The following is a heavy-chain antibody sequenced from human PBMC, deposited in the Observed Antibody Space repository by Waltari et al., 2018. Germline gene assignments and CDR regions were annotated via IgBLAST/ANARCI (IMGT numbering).Heavy chain of an antibody. Sequence: QVQLVQSGAEVKKPGSSVKVSCKASGGTFSGYASSWVRQAPGKGLEWMGGIIPSCGTANYAQKCQGRVTITADESTSTAYMELSSLRSEDTAVYYCAREVDIVATIDYYFDYWGQGTLVTVSS. D-gene: IGHD5-12*01. CDR2: IIPSCGTA. CDR3: AREVDIVATIDYYFDY. V-gene: IGHV1-69*01. CDR1: GGTFSGYA. J-gene: IGHJ4*02.